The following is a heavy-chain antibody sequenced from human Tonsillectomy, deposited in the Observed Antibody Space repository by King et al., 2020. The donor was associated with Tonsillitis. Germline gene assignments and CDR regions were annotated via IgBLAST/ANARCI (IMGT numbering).Heavy chain of an antibody. CDR1: GFTFSSYW. CDR2: IKQDGSEK. J-gene: IGHJ5*02. D-gene: IGHD2-2*01. Sequence: VQLLESGGGLVQPGGSLRLSCAASGFTFSSYWMSWVRQAPGKGLEWVANIKQDGSEKYYVDSVKGRFTISRDNAKNSLYLQMNSLRAEDTAVYYCARAGHIVVVPAALGFDPWGQGTLVTVSS. CDR3: ARAGHIVVVPAALGFDP. V-gene: IGHV3-7*01.